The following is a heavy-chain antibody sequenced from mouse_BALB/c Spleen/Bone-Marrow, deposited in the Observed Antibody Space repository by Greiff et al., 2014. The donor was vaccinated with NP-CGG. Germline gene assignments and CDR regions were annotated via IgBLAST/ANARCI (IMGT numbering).Heavy chain of an antibody. D-gene: IGHD1-1*01. CDR1: GFTFSSFG. CDR2: ISSGGSTI. J-gene: IGHJ2*01. CDR3: SRSGSSIGYFDY. Sequence: EVKLMESGAGLVQPGGSRKLSCAASGFTFSSFGMHWVRQAPEKGLEWVGYISSGGSTIYYAATVMGRFTITRDKPKNTLYLQMTILRSEDTAIYYCSRSGSSIGYFDYWGQGTTLTVSS. V-gene: IGHV5-17*02.